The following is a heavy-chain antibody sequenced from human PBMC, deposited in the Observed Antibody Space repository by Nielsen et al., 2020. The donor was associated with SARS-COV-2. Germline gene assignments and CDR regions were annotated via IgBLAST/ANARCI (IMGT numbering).Heavy chain of an antibody. V-gene: IGHV3-23*01. Sequence: GESLKISCAASGFTFNIYAMAWVRRAPGRGLQWVTGVRASGGSTYYTDSVKGRFSISRDNSKNTLFLQMHILRVEDTALYYCAKDGVVRGDALDLWGQGTMVTVSS. CDR1: GFTFNIYA. J-gene: IGHJ3*01. CDR3: AKDGVVRGDALDL. CDR2: VRASGGST. D-gene: IGHD3-10*01.